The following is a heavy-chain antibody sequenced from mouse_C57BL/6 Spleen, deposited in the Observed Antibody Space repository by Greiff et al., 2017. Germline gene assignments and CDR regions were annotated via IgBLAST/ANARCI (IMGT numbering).Heavy chain of an antibody. CDR2: INPNNGGT. D-gene: IGHD4-1*01. J-gene: IGHJ2*01. Sequence: VQLQQSGPELVKPGASVKLSCKASGYTFTDYNMHWVKQSHGQSLEWIGYINPNNGGTSYNQKFKGKATLTVNKSSSTAYMELRSLTSEDSAVYYCARDVNWAFDYWGQGTTLTVSS. CDR3: ARDVNWAFDY. V-gene: IGHV1-22*01. CDR1: GYTFTDYN.